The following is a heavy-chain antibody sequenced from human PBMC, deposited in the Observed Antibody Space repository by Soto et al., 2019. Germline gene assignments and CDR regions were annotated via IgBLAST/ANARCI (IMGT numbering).Heavy chain of an antibody. CDR2: IYYSGST. CDR3: ARESTGAYDFWSGYPPPGYGMDV. J-gene: IGHJ6*02. Sequence: SETLSLTCTVSGGSISSYYWRWFRQPPGKGLEWIGYIYYSGSTNYNPSLKSRVTISVDTSKNQFSLKLSSVTAADTAVYYCARESTGAYDFWSGYPPPGYGMDVWGQGTTVTVS. V-gene: IGHV4-59*01. CDR1: GGSISSYY. D-gene: IGHD3-3*01.